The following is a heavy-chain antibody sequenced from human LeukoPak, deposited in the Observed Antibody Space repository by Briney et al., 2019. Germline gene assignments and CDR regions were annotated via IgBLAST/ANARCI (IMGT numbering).Heavy chain of an antibody. D-gene: IGHD4-17*01. CDR2: ISGDGTST. CDR3: AKVRDYGDFIFDY. CDR1: GFTFDDYP. J-gene: IGHJ4*02. V-gene: IGHV3-43*02. Sequence: GGPLRLSCAASGFTFDDYPMHLVRQAPGKGLEWVSLISGDGTSTYHADSVKGSFTISRDNSKNSLYLQMNSLRTADTALYYCAKVRDYGDFIFDYWGQGTLVTVSS.